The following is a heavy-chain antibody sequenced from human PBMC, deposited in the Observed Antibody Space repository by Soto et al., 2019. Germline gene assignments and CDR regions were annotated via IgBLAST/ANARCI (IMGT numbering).Heavy chain of an antibody. CDR1: GFTFSSYG. CDR3: ARDSWLDYGDYSPQYYYYYYMDV. J-gene: IGHJ6*03. CDR2: IWYDGSNK. D-gene: IGHD4-17*01. V-gene: IGHV3-33*01. Sequence: GGSLRLSCAASGFTFSSYGMHWVRQAPGKGLEWVAVIWYDGSNKYYADSVKGRFTISRDNSKNTLYLQMNSLRAEDTAVYYCARDSWLDYGDYSPQYYYYYYMDVWGKGTTVTVSS.